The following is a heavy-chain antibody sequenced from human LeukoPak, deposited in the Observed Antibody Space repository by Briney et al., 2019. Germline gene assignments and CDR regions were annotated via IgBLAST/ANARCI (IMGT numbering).Heavy chain of an antibody. CDR1: GFTFSSYS. J-gene: IGHJ3*02. CDR2: ISNSSSYI. V-gene: IGHV3-21*01. Sequence: GGSLRLSCAASGFTFSSYSMNWVRQAPGKGLEWVSSISNSSSYIYYADSVKGRFTISRDNAKNSLYLQMNSLRAEDTAVYYCARDEAWLQKGAFDIWGQGTMVTVSS. CDR3: ARDEAWLQKGAFDI. D-gene: IGHD5-24*01.